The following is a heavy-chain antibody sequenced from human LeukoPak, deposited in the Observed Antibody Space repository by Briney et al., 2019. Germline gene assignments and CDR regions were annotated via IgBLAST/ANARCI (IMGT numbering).Heavy chain of an antibody. CDR2: INYNGGNT. J-gene: IGHJ4*02. V-gene: IGHV3-23*01. Sequence: GGSLRLSCAASGFTFNIYTMNWVRQTPEKGLEWVSIINYNGGNTYYADYVKGRFTISRDDSKNMVYLQMSSLRAEDTAIYFCAKDGHCPDSICPTNIAVAGYVDSWGQGTLVTVSS. CDR1: GFTFNIYT. CDR3: AKDGHCPDSICPTNIAVAGYVDS. D-gene: IGHD6-19*01.